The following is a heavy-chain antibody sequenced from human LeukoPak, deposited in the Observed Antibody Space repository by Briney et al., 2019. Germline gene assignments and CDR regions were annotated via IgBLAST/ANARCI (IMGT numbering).Heavy chain of an antibody. CDR1: GFTFSGFS. CDR2: ISSTSSTM. J-gene: IGHJ4*02. Sequence: PGGSLRLSCAASGFTFSGFSMDWARQAPGRGLEWLSYISSTSSTMLYADSVKGRFTISRDNAENSLYLQMHSLRAEDTAVYYCARSRSGYQFDYWGQGTLVTVSS. V-gene: IGHV3-48*01. CDR3: ARSRSGYQFDY. D-gene: IGHD2-2*01.